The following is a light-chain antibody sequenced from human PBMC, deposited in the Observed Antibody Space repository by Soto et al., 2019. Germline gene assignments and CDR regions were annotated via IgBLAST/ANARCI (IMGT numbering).Light chain of an antibody. V-gene: IGKV1-27*01. Sequence: DIQMTQYPSSLSASVGDRVTITCRASQGISNYLAWYQQKPWKVPKLLIYAASTLQSGVPSRFSGSGSETDFTLTISSLQPEDVATYYCQKYNSAPWTFGQGTKVEIK. CDR2: AAS. CDR3: QKYNSAPWT. CDR1: QGISNY. J-gene: IGKJ1*01.